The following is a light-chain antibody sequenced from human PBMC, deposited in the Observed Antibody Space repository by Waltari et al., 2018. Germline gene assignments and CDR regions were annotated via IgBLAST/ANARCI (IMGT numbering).Light chain of an antibody. CDR2: GAS. CDR1: QTVSSN. Sequence: APHSRRASQTVSSNLAWYQHKPGQAPRLLIYGASIRATGIPARFSSSGSGTEFTLTISRLEPEDSAVYFCHLYGSARTFGGGTKVEIK. CDR3: HLYGSART. J-gene: IGKJ4*01. V-gene: IGKV3-20*01.